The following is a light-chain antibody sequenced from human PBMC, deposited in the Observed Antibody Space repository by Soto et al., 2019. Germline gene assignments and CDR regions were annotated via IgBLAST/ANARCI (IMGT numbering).Light chain of an antibody. Sequence: ELVLTQSPGTLSLSPGDRATLSCRSSQSVTNSFLAWYQQKPGQSPRLLIYDASNRATGIPARFSGSGSGTDFTLTISSLEPEDFAVYYCQQRSDWPPITFGQGTRLEIK. V-gene: IGKV3-11*01. CDR1: QSVTNS. J-gene: IGKJ5*01. CDR3: QQRSDWPPIT. CDR2: DAS.